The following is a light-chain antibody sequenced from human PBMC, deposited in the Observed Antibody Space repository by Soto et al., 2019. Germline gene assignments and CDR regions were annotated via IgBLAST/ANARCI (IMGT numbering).Light chain of an antibody. V-gene: IGLV1-44*01. CDR3: AAWDDSLNGLYV. CDR1: SSNIGSNT. CDR2: SNN. J-gene: IGLJ1*01. Sequence: QSVLTQPPSASGTPVQRVTISCSGSSSNIGSNTVNWYQQLPGTAPKLLIYSNNQRPSGVPDRFSGSKSGTSASLAISGLQSEDEADYYCAAWDDSLNGLYVFGTGTKVTVL.